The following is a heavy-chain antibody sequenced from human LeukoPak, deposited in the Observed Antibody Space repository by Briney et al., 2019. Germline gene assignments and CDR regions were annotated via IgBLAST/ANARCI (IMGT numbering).Heavy chain of an antibody. D-gene: IGHD6-19*01. V-gene: IGHV3-23*01. J-gene: IGHJ6*02. Sequence: GGSLRLSCAASGFTFSSYAMSWVRQAPGKGLEWVSAISGSGGSTHYVDSVKGRFTISRDNSKNTLYLQMNTLRAEDTAVYYCAKDQGSGSLYYYGMDVWGQGTTVTASS. CDR1: GFTFSSYA. CDR2: ISGSGGST. CDR3: AKDQGSGSLYYYGMDV.